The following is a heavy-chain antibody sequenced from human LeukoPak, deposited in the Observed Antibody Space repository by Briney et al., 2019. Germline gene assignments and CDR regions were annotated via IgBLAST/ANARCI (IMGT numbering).Heavy chain of an antibody. J-gene: IGHJ4*02. CDR2: ISSSSTI. Sequence: GGSLRLSCAASGFTFSSYSMNWVRQAPGKGLEWVSYISSSSTIYYADSVKGRFTISRDNAKNSLYLQMNSLRAEDTAVYYCARGGSSGYYSDSGNWGQGTLVTVSS. CDR3: ARGGSSGYYSDSGN. CDR1: GFTFSSYS. V-gene: IGHV3-48*01. D-gene: IGHD3-22*01.